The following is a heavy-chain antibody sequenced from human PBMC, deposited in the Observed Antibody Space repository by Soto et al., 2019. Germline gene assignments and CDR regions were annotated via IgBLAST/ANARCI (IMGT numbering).Heavy chain of an antibody. V-gene: IGHV3-21*01. CDR2: ISQTGDYI. CDR3: AILGGPPSVGATTLLLGN. CDR1: GYNFRIYT. D-gene: IGHD1-26*01. J-gene: IGHJ4*02. Sequence: PGRTPKLSCVGSGYNFRIYTMNWVRQAPGKGPEWVSSISQTGDYIFYADSVKGRFTISRDNAKNSVFLQMNSLGAEDTAMYYCAILGGPPSVGATTLLLGNWGQGTPVTVS.